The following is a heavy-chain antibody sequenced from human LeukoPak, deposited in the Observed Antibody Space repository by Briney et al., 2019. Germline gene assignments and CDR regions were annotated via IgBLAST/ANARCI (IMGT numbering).Heavy chain of an antibody. CDR2: IIPILGIA. V-gene: IGHV1-69*04. J-gene: IGHJ4*02. CDR1: GGTFSSYA. CDR3: ARDRRFGELEYYFDY. D-gene: IGHD3-10*01. Sequence: RASVKVSFKASGGTFSSYAISLVRQAPGQGLEWMGRIIPILGIANYAQKFQGRVTITADKSTSTAYMELSSLRYEETAVYYCARDRRFGELEYYFDYWGQGTLVTVSS.